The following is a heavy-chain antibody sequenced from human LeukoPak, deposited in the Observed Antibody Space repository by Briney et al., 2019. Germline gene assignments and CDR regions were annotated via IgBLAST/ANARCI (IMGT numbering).Heavy chain of an antibody. J-gene: IGHJ4*02. Sequence: GGSLRLSCAASGFTFSSCGMHWVRQAPGKGLEWVAVASYDRINKYYADSMKGRFTISRDNSKNTLYLQMNSLRPEDTTVYFCVKEAASGYYRTGDFWGQGTLVTVSS. D-gene: IGHD5-18*01. CDR2: ASYDRINK. CDR3: VKEAASGYYRTGDF. CDR1: GFTFSSCG. V-gene: IGHV3-30*18.